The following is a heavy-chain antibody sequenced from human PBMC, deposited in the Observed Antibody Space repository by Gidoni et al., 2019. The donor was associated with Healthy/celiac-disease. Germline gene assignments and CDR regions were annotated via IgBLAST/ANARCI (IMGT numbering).Heavy chain of an antibody. CDR3: AKVFVADKYYYDSSGSLNFDY. V-gene: IGHV3-23*01. D-gene: IGHD3-22*01. CDR1: GFTFSSYA. Sequence: EVQLLESGGGLVQPGGSLRLSCAASGFTFSSYAMSWVRQAPGKGLEWVSAMSGSGGSTYYADSVKGRFTISRDNSKNTLYLQMNSLRAEDTAVYYCAKVFVADKYYYDSSGSLNFDYWGQGTLVTVSS. CDR2: MSGSGGST. J-gene: IGHJ4*02.